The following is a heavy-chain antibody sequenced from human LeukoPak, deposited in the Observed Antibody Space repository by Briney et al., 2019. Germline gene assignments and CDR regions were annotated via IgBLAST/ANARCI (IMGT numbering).Heavy chain of an antibody. J-gene: IGHJ4*02. CDR3: ARAKRSDSSGFSPLVH. CDR1: GYTFTYYY. CDR2: INPNSGNT. Sequence: ASVKVSCKSSGYTFTYYYIHWVRQAPGQGLEWMGWINPNSGNTGYAQKFQGRVTMTRNTSISTAYMELRSLTSDDTAMYFCARAKRSDSSGFSPLVHWGQGTLVTVSS. V-gene: IGHV1-8*02. D-gene: IGHD3-22*01.